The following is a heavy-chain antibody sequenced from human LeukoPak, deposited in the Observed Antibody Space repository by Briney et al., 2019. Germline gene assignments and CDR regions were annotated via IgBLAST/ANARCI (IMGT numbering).Heavy chain of an antibody. Sequence: GGSLRLSCAASGFTFSSYSMNWVRQAPGKGLEGVSSISSSSSYIYYADSVKGRFTISRDNAKNSLYLQMNSLRAEDTAVYYCARHRGVVPFDYWGQGTLVTVSS. V-gene: IGHV3-21*01. CDR2: ISSSSSYI. D-gene: IGHD3-3*01. J-gene: IGHJ4*02. CDR1: GFTFSSYS. CDR3: ARHRGVVPFDY.